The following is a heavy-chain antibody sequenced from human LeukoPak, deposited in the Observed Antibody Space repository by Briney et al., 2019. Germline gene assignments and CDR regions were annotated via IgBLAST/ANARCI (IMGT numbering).Heavy chain of an antibody. V-gene: IGHV4-4*09. CDR3: ARATQRYRSGTTCFPYWFDT. CDR1: GGSMTHYF. Sequence: PSGTLSLTCTVSGGSMTHYFWNWIRQAPGKGLEWIGYTHTSGSPDYSRSLKSRVTISLDTSKNHFSPMLSSVTAADTAVYFCARATQRYRSGTTCFPYWFDTWGQGTLATVSS. CDR2: THTSGSP. J-gene: IGHJ5*02. D-gene: IGHD2-2*01.